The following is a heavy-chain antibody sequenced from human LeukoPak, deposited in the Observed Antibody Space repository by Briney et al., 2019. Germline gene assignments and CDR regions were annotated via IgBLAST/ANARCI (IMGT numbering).Heavy chain of an antibody. CDR1: GYTLTELS. V-gene: IGHV1-24*01. D-gene: IGHD3-10*01. Sequence: GASVKVSCKVSGYTLTELSMHWVRQAPGKGLEWMGGFDPEDGETIYAQKFQGRVTMPEDTSTDTAYMELSSLRSEDTAVYYCATITAYYGSGSYQDYWGQGTLVIVSS. J-gene: IGHJ4*02. CDR3: ATITAYYGSGSYQDY. CDR2: FDPEDGET.